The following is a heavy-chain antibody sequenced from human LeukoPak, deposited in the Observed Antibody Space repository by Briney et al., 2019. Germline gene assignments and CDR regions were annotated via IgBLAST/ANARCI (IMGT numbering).Heavy chain of an antibody. CDR1: GYTFTDDY. Sequence: ASVKVSCKASGYTFTDDYVHWVRQAPGQGLEWMGWINPNSGVTNYAQKFQGRVTMTRDMSTSTLYMELSSLRSEDTAVYYCARAQWLEALDYWGQGTLVTVSS. CDR2: INPNSGVT. J-gene: IGHJ4*02. CDR3: ARAQWLEALDY. V-gene: IGHV1-2*02. D-gene: IGHD6-19*01.